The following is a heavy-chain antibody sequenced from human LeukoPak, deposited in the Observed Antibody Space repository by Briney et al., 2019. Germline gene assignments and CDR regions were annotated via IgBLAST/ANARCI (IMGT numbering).Heavy chain of an antibody. D-gene: IGHD6-19*01. CDR3: ASGAVAFTFYYYYGMDV. CDR2: IIPILGIA. J-gene: IGHJ6*02. Sequence: VASVKVSCKASGGTFSSYAISWVRQAPGQGLEWMGRIIPILGIANYAQKFQGRVTITADKSTSTAYMELSSLGSEDTAVYYCASGAVAFTFYYYYGMDVWGQGTTVTVSS. CDR1: GGTFSSYA. V-gene: IGHV1-69*04.